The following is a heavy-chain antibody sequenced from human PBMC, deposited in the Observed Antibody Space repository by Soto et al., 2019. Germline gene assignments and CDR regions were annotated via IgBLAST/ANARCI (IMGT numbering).Heavy chain of an antibody. CDR3: TRFSMDSSSGWFDP. D-gene: IGHD6-6*01. V-gene: IGHV3-73*02. CDR2: IRSKVNTYAT. Sequence: EVQLVESGGDVVQPGGSLKVSCAASGFTFSGSAIHWVRQASGKGLEWVGRIRSKVNTYATAYAASVKGRFSITRDDSKNTAYLEMNSLKTEDTAVYYCTRFSMDSSSGWFDPWGQGTLVAVSS. J-gene: IGHJ5*02. CDR1: GFTFSGSA.